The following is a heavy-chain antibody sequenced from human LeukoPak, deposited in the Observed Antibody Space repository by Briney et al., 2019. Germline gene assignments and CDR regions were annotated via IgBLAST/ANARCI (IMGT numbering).Heavy chain of an antibody. CDR3: ASRGHTSVD. J-gene: IGHJ4*02. V-gene: IGHV3-74*01. CDR1: GFTFSSYS. D-gene: IGHD6-25*01. CDR2: INSDGSST. Sequence: GGSLRLSCAASGFTFSSYSMNWVRQAPGKGLVWVSRINSDGSSTSYAESVKGRFSISRDNAKNTLYLQMNSLRAEDTAVYYCASRGHTSVDWGRGTLVTVSS.